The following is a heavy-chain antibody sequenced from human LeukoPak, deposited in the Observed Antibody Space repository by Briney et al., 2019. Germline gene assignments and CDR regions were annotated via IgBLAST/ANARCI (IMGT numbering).Heavy chain of an antibody. CDR2: INPTGGST. D-gene: IGHD4-17*01. V-gene: IGHV1-46*01. CDR1: AYTFTSYD. Sequence: ASVKVSCKASAYTFTSYDMHWVRRAPGQGLDWMGMINPTGGSTTYAQKFQGRVTMTRDTSTSTVYMELSSLSSEDTAVYYCTRANYGVSFRSFDPWGQGTQVTVSS. CDR3: TRANYGVSFRSFDP. J-gene: IGHJ5*02.